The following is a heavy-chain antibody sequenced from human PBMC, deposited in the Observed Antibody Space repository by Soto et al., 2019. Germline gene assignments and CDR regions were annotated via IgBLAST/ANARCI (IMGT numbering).Heavy chain of an antibody. CDR3: ARGRPIDY. Sequence: PSETLSLTCAVYGGSFSGYFWTWIRQPPGKGLEWIGEINHSGNTNYSPSLKSRVTISLDTSKNQFSLKLSSVTAADTAVYYCARGRPIDYWGQGTLVTVSS. CDR1: GGSFSGYF. V-gene: IGHV4-34*01. CDR2: INHSGNT. J-gene: IGHJ4*02.